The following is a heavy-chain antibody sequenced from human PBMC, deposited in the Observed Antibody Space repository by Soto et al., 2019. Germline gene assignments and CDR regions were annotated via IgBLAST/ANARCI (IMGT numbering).Heavy chain of an antibody. CDR3: ARRYGGSIDY. J-gene: IGHJ4*02. Sequence: QVQLQESGPGLVKPSETLSLTCTVSGGSISSYYWSWIRQPPGKGLEWIVYIYYSGSTNYNPSLKSRVTISVDTSKNQFSLKLSSVTAADTAVYYCARRYGGSIDYWGQGTLVTVSS. V-gene: IGHV4-59*08. CDR1: GGSISSYY. CDR2: IYYSGST. D-gene: IGHD2-15*01.